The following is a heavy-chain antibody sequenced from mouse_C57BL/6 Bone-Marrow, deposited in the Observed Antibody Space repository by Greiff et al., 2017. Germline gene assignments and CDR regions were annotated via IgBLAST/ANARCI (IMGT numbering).Heavy chain of an antibody. CDR2: IYPRSGNT. J-gene: IGHJ2*01. CDR1: GYTFTSYG. Sequence: VQLQQSGAELARPGASVKLSCKASGYTFTSYGISWVKQRTGQGLEWIGEIYPRSGNTYYNEKFKGKATLTADKSSSTAYMELRSLTSEDSAVYFCARTFPTIVIFDYWGQGTTLTVSS. V-gene: IGHV1-81*01. D-gene: IGHD2-5*01. CDR3: ARTFPTIVIFDY.